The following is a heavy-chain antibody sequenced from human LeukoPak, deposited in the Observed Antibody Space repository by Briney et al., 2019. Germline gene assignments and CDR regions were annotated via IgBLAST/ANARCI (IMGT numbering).Heavy chain of an antibody. V-gene: IGHV4-61*02. CDR2: IYATET. Sequence: SETLSLTCTVSGGSVSRSPYYWSWIRQSAGKGLEWIGRIYATETDFNPSLKSRLTMSLDTSKNLFSLKLRSVTAADTAVYYCARAGGRSWFDPWGQGTLVTVSS. J-gene: IGHJ5*02. CDR3: ARAGGRSWFDP. CDR1: GGSVSRSPYY.